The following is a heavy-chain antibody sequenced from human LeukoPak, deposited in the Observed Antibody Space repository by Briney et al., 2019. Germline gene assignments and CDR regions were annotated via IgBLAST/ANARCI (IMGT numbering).Heavy chain of an antibody. V-gene: IGHV4-38-2*02. CDR2: IYHSGSA. J-gene: IGHJ6*03. CDR3: ARDSMRRRYYYYYYIDV. Sequence: SETLSLTCTVSGYSISSGYYWGWIRQPPGKGLEWIGSIYHSGSAYYNPSLKSRVTISVDTSKNQFSLKLSSVTAADTALYYCARDSMRRRYYYYYYIDVWGKGTTVTISS. CDR1: GYSISSGYY.